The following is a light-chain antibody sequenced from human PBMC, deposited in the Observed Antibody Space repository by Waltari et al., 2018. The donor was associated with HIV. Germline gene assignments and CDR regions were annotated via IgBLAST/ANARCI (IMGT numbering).Light chain of an antibody. J-gene: IGKJ2*01. CDR3: QQYNNWPRT. CDR1: QSVSSN. V-gene: IGKV3-15*01. CDR2: GAS. Sequence: EIVVTQFPVTPSVSTGESAPLSCRASQSVSSNLAWYQQKPGQAPWLLIYGASTRATGIPARFSGSGSRTEFTLTISSLQSEDFAVYDCQQYNNWPRTFGQGTKLEIK.